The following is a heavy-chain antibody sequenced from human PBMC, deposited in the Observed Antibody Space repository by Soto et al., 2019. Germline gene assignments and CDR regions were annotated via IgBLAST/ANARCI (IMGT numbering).Heavy chain of an antibody. CDR1: GFTCSSYS. V-gene: IGHV3-23*01. D-gene: IGHD3-3*01. J-gene: IGHJ5*02. CDR3: AQGWSGITWFDP. Sequence: PGGSLRLSCAASGFTCSSYSMSWVRQAPGKGLEWVSSINESGGSTYYPDSVKGRFTTSRDNSKNTLYLQMNSLRAEDTVMYYCAQGWSGITWFDPWGQGTLVTVSS. CDR2: INESGGST.